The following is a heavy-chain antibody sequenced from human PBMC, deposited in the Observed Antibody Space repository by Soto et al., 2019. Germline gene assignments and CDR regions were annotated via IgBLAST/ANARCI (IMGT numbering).Heavy chain of an antibody. CDR3: AKDFSSRDLDHYCYYGMDG. V-gene: IGHV3-23*01. CDR2: ISGRVGRI. CDR1: GFTFGYYP. Sequence: GGSLRLSCAASGFTFGYYPMSWVRQAPGKGLEWVSVISGRVGRIDYSDSVKGRFIISRDNSKNTLYLQMNSLRGEDTAVYYCAKDFSSRDLDHYCYYGMDGWGRVTTVTVSS. D-gene: IGHD2-15*01. J-gene: IGHJ6*02.